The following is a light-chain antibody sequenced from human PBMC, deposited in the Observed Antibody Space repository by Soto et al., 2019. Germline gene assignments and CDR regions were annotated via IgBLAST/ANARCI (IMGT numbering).Light chain of an antibody. CDR2: DVN. CDR3: CSFAGSFTSYV. V-gene: IGLV2-11*01. Sequence: QSVLTQPRSVSGSPGQSVTISCTGTTNYVSWFQQHPGKAPKLIIYDVNKRPSGVPGRFSGSKSGNTASLTISGLQAEDAADYYCCSFAGSFTSYVFGTGTKVTGL. J-gene: IGLJ1*01. CDR1: TNY.